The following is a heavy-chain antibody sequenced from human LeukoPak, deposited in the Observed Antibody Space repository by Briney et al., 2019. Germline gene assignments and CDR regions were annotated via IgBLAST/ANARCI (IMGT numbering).Heavy chain of an antibody. Sequence: PGGSLRLSCAASGFTFSDYYMSWIRQAPGKGLEWVANIKQDGSEKYYVDSVKGRFTISRDNAKNSLYLQMNSLRAEDTAVYYCARWYSGSRTFDYWGQGTLVTVSS. CDR3: ARWYSGSRTFDY. V-gene: IGHV3-7*01. CDR1: GFTFSDYY. D-gene: IGHD1-26*01. CDR2: IKQDGSEK. J-gene: IGHJ4*02.